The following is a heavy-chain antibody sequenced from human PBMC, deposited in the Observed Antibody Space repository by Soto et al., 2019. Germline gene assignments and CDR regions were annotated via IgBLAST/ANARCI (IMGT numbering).Heavy chain of an antibody. D-gene: IGHD3-10*01. CDR1: GGTFNTYA. V-gene: IGHV1-69*19. J-gene: IGHJ4*02. CDR3: AREVQVHTPAFVY. CDR2: ISPRIGAA. Sequence: QVQLVQSGAEMKKPGSSVKVSCQSSGGTFNTYAMNWVRQAPGQGPEWMGDISPRIGAANYAPKFQGRVTITADESTGTSYMQLSSLTSEDAALYFCAREVQVHTPAFVYWGQGTLVTVSS.